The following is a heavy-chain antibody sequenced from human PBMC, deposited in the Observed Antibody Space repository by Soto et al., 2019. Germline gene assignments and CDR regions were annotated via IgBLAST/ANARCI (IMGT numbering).Heavy chain of an antibody. CDR2: IYYRGST. D-gene: IGHD2-15*01. J-gene: IGHJ2*01. Sequence: PPGKGLEWIGYIYYRGSTNYNPSLNRRVTRSVDTSKNQFSLKLSSVTAADTAVYYCARHWFFFQAEDGIRDTVPVSAFLLNRASDL. CDR3: ARHWFFFQAEDGIRDTVPVSAFLLNRASDL. V-gene: IGHV4-59*08.